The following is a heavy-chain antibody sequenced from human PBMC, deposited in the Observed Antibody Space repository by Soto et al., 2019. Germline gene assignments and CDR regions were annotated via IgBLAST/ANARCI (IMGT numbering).Heavy chain of an antibody. V-gene: IGHV3-30-3*01. CDR3: ARAGWDGGTCYTLVGLRYGMDV. J-gene: IGHJ6*02. Sequence: QVQLVESGGGVVQPGRSLRLSCAASGFTFSNYAMYWVGQAPGKGLEWVAVISYDGNNKYYADSVKGRFTISRDNSKKTLYLQLNILSAEDTAVYYCARAGWDGGTCYTLVGLRYGMDVWGQGTTVTVSS. CDR1: GFTFSNYA. CDR2: ISYDGNNK. D-gene: IGHD2-15*01.